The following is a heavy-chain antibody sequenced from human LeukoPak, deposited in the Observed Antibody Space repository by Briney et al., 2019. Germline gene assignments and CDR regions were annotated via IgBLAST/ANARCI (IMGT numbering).Heavy chain of an antibody. CDR2: INPKNAGT. Sequence: GASVKVSCKASGYTFTGHYMHWVRQAPGQRLEWMGWINPKNAGTNFAQRFQGRVTMTRDTSISTVYMELSRLRSDDTALYYCARTLYIAAVPGGFDYWGQGTLITVSS. CDR3: ARTLYIAAVPGGFDY. CDR1: GYTFTGHY. D-gene: IGHD6-13*01. V-gene: IGHV1-2*02. J-gene: IGHJ4*02.